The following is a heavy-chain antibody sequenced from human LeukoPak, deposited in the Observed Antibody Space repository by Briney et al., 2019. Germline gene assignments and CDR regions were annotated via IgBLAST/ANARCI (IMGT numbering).Heavy chain of an antibody. CDR2: IFSSGST. Sequence: SETLSLTCTVSGASVSSSNYYWGWIRQSPGKGLEWIGSIFSSGSTNYNPSLKSRVTISVDTSKNQFSLRPSSVTAADTAVYYCARVATAGLYWYFDLWGRGTLVTASS. CDR1: GASVSSSNYY. CDR3: ARVATAGLYWYFDL. D-gene: IGHD6-13*01. V-gene: IGHV4-39*01. J-gene: IGHJ2*01.